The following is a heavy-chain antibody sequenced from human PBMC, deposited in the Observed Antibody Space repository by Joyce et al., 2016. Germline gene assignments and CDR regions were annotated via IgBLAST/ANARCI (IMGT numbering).Heavy chain of an antibody. Sequence: EVQVLESGGGLVQPGGSLRLSCAVSGFILRGYDMSWVRQAPGKGLEWVAAISSSGDSTYYTNSVKGRCTVSRDNSKKILYLQMNTLRVEDTAVYYCAKASLTGYYIGAYYFDYWGQGTLVTVSS. CDR1: GFILRGYD. D-gene: IGHD3-9*01. CDR3: AKASLTGYYIGAYYFDY. CDR2: ISSSGDST. V-gene: IGHV3-23*01. J-gene: IGHJ4*02.